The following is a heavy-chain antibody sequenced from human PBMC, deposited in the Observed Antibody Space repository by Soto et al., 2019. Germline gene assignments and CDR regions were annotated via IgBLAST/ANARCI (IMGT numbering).Heavy chain of an antibody. D-gene: IGHD3-16*01. J-gene: IGHJ5*02. CDR1: GFSLTTRGVG. Sequence: QITLKESGPTLVKPTQTLTLTCTFSGFSLTTRGVGVGWIRQPPGKALECLALIYWDDDKRYSPSLQSRLSITKDTSKNQVVPTMINVDPVDTATYYCAHIPNYYQYDWFDPWGQGTLVSVSS. CDR3: AHIPNYYQYDWFDP. CDR2: IYWDDDK. V-gene: IGHV2-5*02.